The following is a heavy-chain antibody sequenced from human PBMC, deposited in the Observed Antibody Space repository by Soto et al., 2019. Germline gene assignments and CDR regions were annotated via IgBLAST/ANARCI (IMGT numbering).Heavy chain of an antibody. CDR1: GFTFSSYA. Sequence: QVQLVESGGGVVQPGRSLRLSCAASGFTFSSYAMHWVRQAPGKGLEWVAVISYDGSNKYYADSVKGRFTISRDNSKNTLYLQMNSLRAEDTAVYYCAKDPAYYYDSSGWGYWGQGTLVTVSS. V-gene: IGHV3-30-3*01. CDR3: AKDPAYYYDSSGWGY. CDR2: ISYDGSNK. J-gene: IGHJ4*02. D-gene: IGHD3-22*01.